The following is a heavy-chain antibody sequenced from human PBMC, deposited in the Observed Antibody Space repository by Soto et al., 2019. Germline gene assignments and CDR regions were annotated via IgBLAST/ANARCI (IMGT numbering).Heavy chain of an antibody. J-gene: IGHJ4*02. Sequence: SETLSLTCTVSGGSISSSSYYWGWIRQPPGKGLEWIGSIYYSGSTYYNPSLKSRVTISIDTSKNQFSLKLSSVTAADTAVYYCARLYWDWNYGYYFDYWGQGTLVTVSS. CDR2: IYYSGST. V-gene: IGHV4-39*01. CDR3: ARLYWDWNYGYYFDY. D-gene: IGHD1-7*01. CDR1: GGSISSSSYY.